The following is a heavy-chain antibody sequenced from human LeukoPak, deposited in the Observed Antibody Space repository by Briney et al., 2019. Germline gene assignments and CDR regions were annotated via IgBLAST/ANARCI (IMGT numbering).Heavy chain of an antibody. CDR1: GFTFSSYS. D-gene: IGHD2-21*02. V-gene: IGHV3-23*01. J-gene: IGHJ4*02. CDR3: AKDRMGGVTFFDY. CDR2: ISYSAAGT. Sequence: GGSLRLSCAASGFTFSSYSMNWVRQAPGKGLEWISSISYSAAGTYYADSVKGRFPISRDNSKKIVYLQMNSLRAEDTAVYYCAKDRMGGVTFFDYWGQGTLVTVSS.